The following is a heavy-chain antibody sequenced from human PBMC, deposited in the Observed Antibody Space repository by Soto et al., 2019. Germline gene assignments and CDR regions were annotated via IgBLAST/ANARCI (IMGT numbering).Heavy chain of an antibody. V-gene: IGHV3-30-3*01. CDR2: ILHDGNNK. Sequence: QVQLVESGGGVVQPGRSLRLSCAASGFTFSNYIMHWVRQAPGKGLEWVAIILHDGNNKYYAYSVKGRFTISRDNSKNTLYLQMNSLRTEDTAIYYCARDDEGGSYCDLGYWGQGTLVTVSS. D-gene: IGHD3-10*01. J-gene: IGHJ4*02. CDR3: ARDDEGGSYCDLGY. CDR1: GFTFSNYI.